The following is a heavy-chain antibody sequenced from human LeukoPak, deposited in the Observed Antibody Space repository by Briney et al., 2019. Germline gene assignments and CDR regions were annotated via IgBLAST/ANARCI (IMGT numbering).Heavy chain of an antibody. Sequence: SGTLSLTCAVSGGSISSSNWWSWVRQPPGKGLEWIGEIYHSGSTNYNPSLKSRVTISVDKSKNQFSLKLSSVTAADTAVYYCARDRYYYGSGSLLMDVWGKGTTVTVSS. V-gene: IGHV4-4*02. J-gene: IGHJ6*04. CDR2: IYHSGST. CDR3: ARDRYYYGSGSLLMDV. D-gene: IGHD3-10*01. CDR1: GGSISSSNW.